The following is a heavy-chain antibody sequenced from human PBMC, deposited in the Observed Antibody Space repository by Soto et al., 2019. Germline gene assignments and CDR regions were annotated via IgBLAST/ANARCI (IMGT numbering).Heavy chain of an antibody. V-gene: IGHV3-33*01. J-gene: IGHJ4*02. Sequence: SLRLSCAASGFNFSRYGMHWVRQAPGKGLEWVAVIWSDGSYKNYGDSVKGRFTISRDNSKNTLDLVMNSLRAEDTAMYDCARDPNLLLEYYFDLWGQGTLVTVSS. CDR3: ARDPNLLLEYYFDL. CDR2: IWSDGSYK. CDR1: GFNFSRYG. D-gene: IGHD3-10*01.